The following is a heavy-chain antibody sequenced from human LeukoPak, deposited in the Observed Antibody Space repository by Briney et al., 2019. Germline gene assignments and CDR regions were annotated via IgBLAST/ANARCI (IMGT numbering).Heavy chain of an antibody. J-gene: IGHJ3*02. CDR3: AREGRLRTSAFDI. D-gene: IGHD5-12*01. Sequence: ASVKVSCKASGGTFSSYTISWVRQAPGQGLGWMGRIIPILGIANYAQKFQGRVTITADKSTSTAYMELSSLRSEDTAVYYCAREGRLRTSAFDIWGQGTMVTVSS. CDR1: GGTFSSYT. CDR2: IIPILGIA. V-gene: IGHV1-69*04.